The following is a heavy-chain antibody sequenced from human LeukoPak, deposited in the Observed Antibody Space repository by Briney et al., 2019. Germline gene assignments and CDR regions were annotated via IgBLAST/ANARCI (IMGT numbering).Heavy chain of an antibody. D-gene: IGHD3-16*02. CDR2: IIPIFGTA. CDR3: ARKAVYVWGSYRPEYYFDY. J-gene: IGHJ4*02. Sequence: GASVKVSCKASGGTFSSYAISWVRQAPGQGLEWMGGIIPIFGTANYAQKFQGRVTITTDESTSTAYMELSSLRSEDTAVYYCARKAVYVWGSYRPEYYFDYWGQGTLVTVSS. CDR1: GGTFSSYA. V-gene: IGHV1-69*05.